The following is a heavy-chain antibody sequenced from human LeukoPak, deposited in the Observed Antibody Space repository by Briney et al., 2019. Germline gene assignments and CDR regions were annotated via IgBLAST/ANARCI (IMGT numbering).Heavy chain of an antibody. Sequence: GGSLRLSCAASGFTFSSYSMNWVRQAPGKGLEWVSYISSSSTIYYADSVKGRFTISRDNAKNSLYLQMNSLRAEDTAVYYCARVGTTIFGVVISFDYWGQGTLVTVSS. CDR3: ARVGTTIFGVVISFDY. J-gene: IGHJ4*02. V-gene: IGHV3-48*01. CDR2: ISSSSTI. D-gene: IGHD3-3*01. CDR1: GFTFSSYS.